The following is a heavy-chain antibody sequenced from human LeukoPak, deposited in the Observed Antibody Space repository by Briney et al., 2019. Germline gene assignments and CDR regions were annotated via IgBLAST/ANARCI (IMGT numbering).Heavy chain of an antibody. CDR3: AKGLGGTYKKDAFDI. CDR1: GFTFSSNA. J-gene: IGHJ3*02. Sequence: GGSLRLSCAASGFTFSSNAMSWVRQAPGKGLEWVSGISWNSGSIGYADSVMGRFTISRDNAKNSLYLQMNSLRAEDTALYYCAKGLGGTYKKDAFDIWGQGTMVTVSS. D-gene: IGHD1-26*01. CDR2: ISWNSGSI. V-gene: IGHV3-9*01.